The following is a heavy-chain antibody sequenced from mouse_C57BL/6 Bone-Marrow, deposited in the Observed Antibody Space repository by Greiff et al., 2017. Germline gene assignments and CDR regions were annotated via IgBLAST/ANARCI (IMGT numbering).Heavy chain of an antibody. CDR3: ARRVYGSSYGYFDV. J-gene: IGHJ1*03. Sequence: VKLVESGPGLVAPSQSLSITCTVSGFSLPSYAISWVRQPPGKGLEWLGVIWTGGGTNYNSALKSRLSISKDNSKSQVFLKMNSLQTDDTARYYCARRVYGSSYGYFDVWGTGTTVTVSS. V-gene: IGHV2-9-1*01. CDR2: IWTGGGT. CDR1: GFSLPSYA. D-gene: IGHD1-1*01.